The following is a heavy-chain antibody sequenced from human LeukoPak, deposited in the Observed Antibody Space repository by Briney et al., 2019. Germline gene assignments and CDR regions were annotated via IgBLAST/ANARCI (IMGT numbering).Heavy chain of an antibody. CDR2: ISAYNGNT. Sequence: GASVKVSCKASGYTFTNYGISWVRQAPGQGLEWMGWISAYNGNTNYAQKLQGRVTMTTDTSTSTAYMELRSLRSDDTAVYYCARVRDYGDSNAYFDYWGQGTLVTVSS. J-gene: IGHJ4*02. CDR3: ARVRDYGDSNAYFDY. D-gene: IGHD4-17*01. V-gene: IGHV1-18*01. CDR1: GYTFTNYG.